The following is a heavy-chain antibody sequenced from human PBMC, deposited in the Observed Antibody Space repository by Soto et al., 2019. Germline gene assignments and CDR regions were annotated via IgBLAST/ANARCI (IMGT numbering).Heavy chain of an antibody. Sequence: ESGGGVVQPGRSLRLSCEASGFTFHSFSMHWVRQAPGKGLEWVAVISFDGSNNDYADSVKGRFTISRDNSKNTLDLQMDSLRPEDTAVYYCARVSTSLQYFDYYGMDVWGQGTTVAVSS. CDR1: GFTFHSFS. CDR2: ISFDGSNN. CDR3: ARVSTSLQYFDYYGMDV. V-gene: IGHV3-30*04. D-gene: IGHD2-2*01. J-gene: IGHJ6*02.